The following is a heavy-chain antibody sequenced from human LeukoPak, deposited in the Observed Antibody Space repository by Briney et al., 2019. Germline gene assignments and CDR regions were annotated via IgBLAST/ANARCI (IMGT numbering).Heavy chain of an antibody. CDR3: ARGAEYITIFGVDPKGHDAFDI. Sequence: PSETLSPTCPLSPGSFSAYYSSWIRQPPGKGLECIGEINHSGSTNYNPSPQSTVTISVDTSNNQFSLKLSSVTAADTAVYYCARGAEYITIFGVDPKGHDAFDIWGQGTMVTVSS. CDR2: INHSGST. V-gene: IGHV4-34*01. D-gene: IGHD3-3*01. CDR1: PGSFSAYY. J-gene: IGHJ3*02.